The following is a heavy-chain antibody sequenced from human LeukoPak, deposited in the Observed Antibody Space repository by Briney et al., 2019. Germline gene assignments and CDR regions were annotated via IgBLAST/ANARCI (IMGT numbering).Heavy chain of an antibody. D-gene: IGHD2-2*01. CDR1: GFTFTSSA. Sequence: SVKVSCKASGFTFTSSAVQWVRQARGQRLEWIGWIVVGSGNTNYAQKFQERVTITRDMSTSTAYKELSSLRSEDTAVYYCAADPIGSTYYYYGMDVWGQGTTVTVSS. CDR3: AADPIGSTYYYYGMDV. CDR2: IVVGSGNT. J-gene: IGHJ6*02. V-gene: IGHV1-58*01.